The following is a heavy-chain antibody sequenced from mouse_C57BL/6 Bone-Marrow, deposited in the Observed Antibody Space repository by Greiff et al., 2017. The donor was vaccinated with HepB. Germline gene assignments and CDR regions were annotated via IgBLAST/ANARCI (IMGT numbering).Heavy chain of an antibody. CDR3: ARDGYYEDYYAMDY. CDR2: IDPSDSYT. V-gene: IGHV1-50*01. Sequence: QVQLQQPGAELVKPGASVKLSCKASGYTFTSYWMQWVKQRPGQGLEWIGEIDPSDSYTNYNQKFKGKATLTVDTSSSTAYMQLSSLTSEDSAVYYCARDGYYEDYYAMDYWGRGTSVTVSS. D-gene: IGHD2-3*01. CDR1: GYTFTSYW. J-gene: IGHJ4*01.